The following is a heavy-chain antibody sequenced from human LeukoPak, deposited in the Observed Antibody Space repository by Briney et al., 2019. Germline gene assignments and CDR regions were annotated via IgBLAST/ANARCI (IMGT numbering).Heavy chain of an antibody. Sequence: SETLSLTCTVSGGSISSGSYYWSWIRQPAGKGLEWIGRIYTSGSTNYNPSLKSRVTISVDTSKNQFSLKPSSVTAADTAVYYCARDRAAYCGGDCYPNWFDPWGQGTLVTVSS. CDR3: ARDRAAYCGGDCYPNWFDP. V-gene: IGHV4-61*02. D-gene: IGHD2-21*02. CDR1: GGSISSGSYY. CDR2: IYTSGST. J-gene: IGHJ5*02.